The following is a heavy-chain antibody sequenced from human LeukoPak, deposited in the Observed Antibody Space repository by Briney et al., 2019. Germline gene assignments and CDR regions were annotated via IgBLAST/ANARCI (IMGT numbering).Heavy chain of an antibody. CDR1: GYTFTSYG. CDR2: ISAYNGNT. Sequence: ASVKVSCKASGYTFTSYGISWVRQAPGQGLEWMGWISAYNGNTNYAQKLQGRVTMTTDTSMSTAYMELRSLRSDDTAVYYCARDILGRSNGGSNYFGMDVWGQGTTVTVSS. V-gene: IGHV1-18*01. D-gene: IGHD2-15*01. CDR3: ARDILGRSNGGSNYFGMDV. J-gene: IGHJ6*02.